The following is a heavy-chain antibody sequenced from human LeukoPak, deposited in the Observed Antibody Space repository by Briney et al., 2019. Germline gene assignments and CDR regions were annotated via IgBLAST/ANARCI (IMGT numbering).Heavy chain of an antibody. CDR3: ARRPQIFGELIPHFDY. Sequence: GESLKISCKGSGYSFTSYWIGWVRQMPGKGLEWMGIIYPGDSDTRYSPSFQGQVTISADKSISTAYLQWSSLKASDTAMYYCARRPQIFGELIPHFDYWGQGTLVTVSS. J-gene: IGHJ4*02. V-gene: IGHV5-51*01. CDR1: GYSFTSYW. CDR2: IYPGDSDT. D-gene: IGHD3-10*01.